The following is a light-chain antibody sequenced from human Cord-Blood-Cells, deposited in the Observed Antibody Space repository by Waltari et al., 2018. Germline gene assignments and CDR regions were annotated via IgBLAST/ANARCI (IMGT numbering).Light chain of an antibody. Sequence: QSALTQPRSVSGSPGQSVTISCTGTSSDVGGYNYVSWYQQHPGKAPKLVCYDVSKRPAGVPDRFSGSKSGNTASLTISGLQAEDEADYYCCSYAGSYTYVFGTGTKVTVL. CDR3: CSYAGSYTYV. CDR2: DVS. J-gene: IGLJ1*01. V-gene: IGLV2-11*02. CDR1: SSDVGGYNY.